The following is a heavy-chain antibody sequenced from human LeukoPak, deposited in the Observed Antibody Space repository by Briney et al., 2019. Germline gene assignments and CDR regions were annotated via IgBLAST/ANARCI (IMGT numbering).Heavy chain of an antibody. J-gene: IGHJ4*02. V-gene: IGHV3-23*01. D-gene: IGHD6-19*01. CDR3: AKDPDSSGWYSDY. CDR2: ISGSGVST. Sequence: EGSLRLSCAASGFTFSSYAMSWVRQAPGKGLEWVSAISGSGVSTYYADSVKGRFTISRDNSKNTLYLQMNSLRAEDTAVYYCAKDPDSSGWYSDYWGQGTLVTVSS. CDR1: GFTFSSYA.